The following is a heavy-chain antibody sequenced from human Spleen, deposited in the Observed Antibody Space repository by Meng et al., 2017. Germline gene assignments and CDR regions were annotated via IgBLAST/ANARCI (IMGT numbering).Heavy chain of an antibody. CDR1: GFTFSSYA. D-gene: IGHD6-13*01. V-gene: IGHV3-30*01. J-gene: IGHJ4*02. CDR3: ARASSSWYMSPSDY. CDR2: ISYDGSNK. Sequence: GGSLRLSCAASGFTFSSYAMHWVRQAPGKGLEWVAVISYDGSNKYYADSVKGRFTISRDNSKNTLYLQMNSLRAEDTAVYYCARASSSWYMSPSDYWGQGTLVTVSS.